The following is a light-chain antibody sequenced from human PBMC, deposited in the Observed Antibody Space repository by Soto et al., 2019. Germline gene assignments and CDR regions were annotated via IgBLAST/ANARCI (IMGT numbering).Light chain of an antibody. V-gene: IGLV2-14*01. CDR2: EVT. Sequence: QSALTQPASVSGSPGQSITISCTGTSSEVGGYNYVSWYQQHPGKAPKLVIYEVTKRPSGVSNRFSGSKSGNTASLTISGLQAEDETDYYCSSYTSTNHVVFGGGTKLTVL. CDR1: SSEVGGYNY. J-gene: IGLJ2*01. CDR3: SSYTSTNHVV.